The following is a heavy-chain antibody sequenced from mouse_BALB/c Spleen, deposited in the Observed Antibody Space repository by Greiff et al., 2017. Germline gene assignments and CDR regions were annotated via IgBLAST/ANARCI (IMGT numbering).Heavy chain of an antibody. CDR2: IYPGSGNT. J-gene: IGHJ3*01. V-gene: IGHV1-84*02. CDR3: ATYYDYSWFAY. D-gene: IGHD2-4*01. Sequence: SGAELVRPGALVKLSCKASGFNIKDYYMHWVKQKPGQGLEWIGWIYPGSGNTKYNEKFKGKATLTVDTSSSTAYMQLSSLTSEDTAVYFCATYYDYSWFAYWGQGTLVTVSA. CDR1: GFNIKDYY.